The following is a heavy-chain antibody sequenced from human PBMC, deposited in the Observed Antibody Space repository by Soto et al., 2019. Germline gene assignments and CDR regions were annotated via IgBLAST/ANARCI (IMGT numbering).Heavy chain of an antibody. V-gene: IGHV4-59*01. CDR2: IYYSGST. Sequence: HVQLQLSGPGLVKPSETLSLTCTVSGDSISTNYWSWVRQPPGKGLEWIGYIYYSGSTNYNPSLKSRVSISLDTSKNQFSLKVSSVTAADTAVYYCARGEGSTGTTPFDYWGLGAPVTVSS. CDR1: GDSISTNY. D-gene: IGHD1-1*01. CDR3: ARGEGSTGTTPFDY. J-gene: IGHJ4*02.